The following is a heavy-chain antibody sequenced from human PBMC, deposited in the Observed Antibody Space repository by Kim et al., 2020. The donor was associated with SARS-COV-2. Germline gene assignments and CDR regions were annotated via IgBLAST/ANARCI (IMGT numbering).Heavy chain of an antibody. CDR1: GFTFRTYA. Sequence: GGSLRLSCVTSGFTFRTYAMSWVRQAPGKGLEWVSAISGSGATTHYADSVKGRFTISRDNSMNTLSLQLTSLRVEDSALYYCAKDWDTSPTRTDFLDILG. D-gene: IGHD3-3*01. J-gene: IGHJ3*02. V-gene: IGHV3-23*01. CDR2: ISGSGATT. CDR3: AKDWDTSPTRTDFLDI.